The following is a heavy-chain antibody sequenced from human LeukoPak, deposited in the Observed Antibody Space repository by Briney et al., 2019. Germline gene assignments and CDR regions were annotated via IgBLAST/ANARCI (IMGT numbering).Heavy chain of an antibody. J-gene: IGHJ6*03. Sequence: ASVKVSCKASGYSFTSYAMNWVRQAPGQGLEWMGWINTNTGNPTYAQGFTGRFVFSLDTSVSTAYLQISSLKAEDTAVYYCARDCKGPQAYYYYYYMDVWGKGTTVTVSS. CDR2: INTNTGNP. CDR1: GYSFTSYA. CDR3: ARDCKGPQAYYYYYYMDV. V-gene: IGHV7-4-1*02.